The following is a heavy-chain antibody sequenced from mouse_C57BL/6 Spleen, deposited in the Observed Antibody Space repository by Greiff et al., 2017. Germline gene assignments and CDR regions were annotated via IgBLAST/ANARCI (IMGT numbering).Heavy chain of an antibody. CDR1: GYAFTNYL. CDR3: ARSSLLLRDAMDY. CDR2: INPGSGGT. V-gene: IGHV1-54*01. Sequence: QVQLQQSGAELVRPGTSVKVSCKASGYAFTNYLIEWVKQRPGQGLEWIGVINPGSGGTNYNEKFKGKATLTADKSSSTAYMQLSSLTSEDSAVYFCARSSLLLRDAMDYWGQGTSVTVSS. D-gene: IGHD1-1*01. J-gene: IGHJ4*01.